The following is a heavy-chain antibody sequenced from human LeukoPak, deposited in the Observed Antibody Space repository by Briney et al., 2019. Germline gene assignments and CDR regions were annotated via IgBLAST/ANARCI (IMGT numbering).Heavy chain of an antibody. CDR2: IYYSGST. V-gene: IGHV4-59*01. Sequence: SETLSLTCTVSGGSISSYYWSWIRQPPGKGLEWIGYIYYSGSTNYNPSLKSRVTISVDTSKNQFSLKLSSVTAADTAVYYCARDSGLVAVAGTYWYFDLWGRGTLVTVSS. CDR3: ARDSGLVAVAGTYWYFDL. D-gene: IGHD6-19*01. J-gene: IGHJ2*01. CDR1: GGSISSYY.